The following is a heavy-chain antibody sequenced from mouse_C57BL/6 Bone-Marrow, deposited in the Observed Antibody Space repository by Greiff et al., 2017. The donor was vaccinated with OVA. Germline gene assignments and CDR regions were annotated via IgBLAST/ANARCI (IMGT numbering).Heavy chain of an antibody. V-gene: IGHV2-5*01. CDR1: GFSLTSYG. J-gene: IGHJ4*01. D-gene: IGHD1-1*01. CDR3: AKNRYYGSSPYAMDY. CDR2: IWRGGST. Sequence: VKLMESGPGLVQPSQSLSITCTVSGFSLTSYGVHWVRQSPGKGLEWLGVIWRGGSTDYNAAFMSRLSITKDNSKSQVFFKMNSLQADDTAIYYCAKNRYYGSSPYAMDYWGQGTSVTVSS.